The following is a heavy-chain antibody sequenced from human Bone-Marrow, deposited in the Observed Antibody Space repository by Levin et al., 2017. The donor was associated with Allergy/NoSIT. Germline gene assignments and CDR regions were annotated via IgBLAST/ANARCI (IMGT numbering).Heavy chain of an antibody. D-gene: IGHD3-3*01. CDR1: GHTFKDAW. J-gene: IGHJ5*02. CDR2: IKSKTDGGTT. Sequence: GESLKISCAASGHTFKDAWMSWVRRAPGKGLEWVGRIKSKTDGGTTDYAAPVKGRFTISRDDSTNMLYLQMTSLKSEDTGVYYCTTRYYDFLSGYDWFDPWGQGTMVTVSS. CDR3: TTRYYDFLSGYDWFDP. V-gene: IGHV3-15*01.